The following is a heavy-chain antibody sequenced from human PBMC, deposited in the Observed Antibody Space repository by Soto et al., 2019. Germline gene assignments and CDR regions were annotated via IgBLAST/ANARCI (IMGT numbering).Heavy chain of an antibody. D-gene: IGHD2-8*01. J-gene: IGHJ3*02. CDR2: ISSSSTTI. CDR1: GFTFSTYS. V-gene: IGHV3-48*02. Sequence: GGSLRLSCAASGFTFSTYSMNWVRQAPGKGLEWVSYISSSSTTIYYADSVKGRFTISRDNAKNSLYLQMSSLRHEDTALYYGTSPFRRNGAFDIWGQGTMVTVSS. CDR3: TSPFRRNGAFDI.